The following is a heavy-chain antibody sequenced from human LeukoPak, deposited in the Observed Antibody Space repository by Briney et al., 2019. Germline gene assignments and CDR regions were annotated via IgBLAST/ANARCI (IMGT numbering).Heavy chain of an antibody. CDR3: AKQVTPDRHGSTVYYYYAMDV. CDR1: GFSFNTYG. D-gene: IGHD5-24*01. Sequence: GGSLRLSCAASGFSFNTYGMHWVRQAPGKGLEWVAVISYDGSNEYYADSVKGRFALSRDTSKNTLYLQMNSLRPEDTALYYCAKQVTPDRHGSTVYYYYAMDVWGQGTTVTVSS. V-gene: IGHV3-30*18. J-gene: IGHJ6*02. CDR2: ISYDGSNE.